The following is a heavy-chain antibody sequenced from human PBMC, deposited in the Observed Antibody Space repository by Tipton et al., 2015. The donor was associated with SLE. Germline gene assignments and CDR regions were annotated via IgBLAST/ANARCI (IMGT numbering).Heavy chain of an antibody. CDR2: IDHSGRT. Sequence: TLSLTCVAHGGSFTGYYWSWIRQPPGKGLEWIGEIDHSGRTNYNPSLKSRATISVDTSKNQFSLKLSSVTAADTAVYYCARGHSNYSYYYYYYMDVWGKGTTVTVSS. CDR3: ARGHSNYSYYYYYYMDV. CDR1: GGSFTGYY. V-gene: IGHV4-34*01. J-gene: IGHJ6*03. D-gene: IGHD4-11*01.